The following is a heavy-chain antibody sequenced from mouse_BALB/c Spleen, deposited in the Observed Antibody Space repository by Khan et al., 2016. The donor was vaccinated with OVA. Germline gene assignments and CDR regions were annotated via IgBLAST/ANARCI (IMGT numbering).Heavy chain of an antibody. CDR2: IWSAGST. J-gene: IGHJ3*01. CDR3: ARRGYDYGRGALFAY. Sequence: QVQLKESGPGLVQPSQSLSITCTVSGFSLNNYSVHWVRQSPGKGLEWLGVIWSAGSTDYNAAFISRLTISKDNSRSHVFFKMNSLQPNDPAIYYCARRGYDYGRGALFAYWGQGTLVTVSA. D-gene: IGHD2-4*01. V-gene: IGHV2-2*02. CDR1: GFSLNNYS.